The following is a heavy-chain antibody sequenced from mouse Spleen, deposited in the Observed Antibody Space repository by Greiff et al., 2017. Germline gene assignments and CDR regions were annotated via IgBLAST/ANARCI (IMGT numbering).Heavy chain of an antibody. CDR2: IYPGSGST. D-gene: IGHD1-1*01. CDR1: GYTFTDYV. CDR3: ARGGGSSLYYFDY. Sequence: VKLVESGPELVKPGASVKMSCKASGYTFTDYVISWVKQRTGQGLEWIGEIYPGSGSTYYNEKFKGKATLTADKSSNTAYMQLSSLTSEDTAVYFCARGGGSSLYYFDYWGQGTTLTVSS. J-gene: IGHJ2*01. V-gene: IGHV1-77*01.